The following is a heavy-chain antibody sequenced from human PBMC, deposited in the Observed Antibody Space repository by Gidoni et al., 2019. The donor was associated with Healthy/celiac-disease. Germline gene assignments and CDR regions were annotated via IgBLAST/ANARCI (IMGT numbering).Heavy chain of an antibody. V-gene: IGHV3-23*01. CDR1: GFTFSSYA. CDR3: AKDPRGYGSGFDY. Sequence: EVQLLESGGGLVQPGGSLRLYRAASGFTFSSYAMSWVRQAPGKGLGWVSAISGSGGSTYYADSVKGRFTISRDNSKNTLYLQMNSLRAEDTAVYYCAKDPRGYGSGFDYWGRGTLVTVSS. CDR2: ISGSGGST. J-gene: IGHJ4*02. D-gene: IGHD3-10*01.